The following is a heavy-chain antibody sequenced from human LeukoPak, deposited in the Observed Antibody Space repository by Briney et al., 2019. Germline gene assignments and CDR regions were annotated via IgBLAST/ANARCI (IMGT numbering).Heavy chain of an antibody. J-gene: IGHJ4*02. D-gene: IGHD3-10*01. V-gene: IGHV3-21*01. CDR1: GFTFSSYS. CDR3: AAEGLLWFGEWGHY. CDR2: ISSSSSYL. Sequence: GGSLRLSCAASGFTFSSYSMNWVRQAPGKGLEWVSSISSSSSYLYYADSVKGRFTISRDNAKNSLYLQMNSLRAEDTAVYYCAAEGLLWFGEWGHYWGQGTLVTVSS.